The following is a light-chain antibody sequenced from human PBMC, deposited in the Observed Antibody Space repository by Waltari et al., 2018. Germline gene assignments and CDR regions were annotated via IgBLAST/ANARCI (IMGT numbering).Light chain of an antibody. CDR1: QSVFYSAINKNY. CDR2: WAS. J-gene: IGKJ5*01. CDR3: QQYYSTPPIT. Sequence: DIVMTQSPDSLAVSLGERATINCKSSQSVFYSAINKNYLAWYQQKPGQPPKLLIYWASTRESGVPDRFTGSGSGTDFTLTISSLQAEDVAVYYCQQYYSTPPITFDQGTRLEIK. V-gene: IGKV4-1*01.